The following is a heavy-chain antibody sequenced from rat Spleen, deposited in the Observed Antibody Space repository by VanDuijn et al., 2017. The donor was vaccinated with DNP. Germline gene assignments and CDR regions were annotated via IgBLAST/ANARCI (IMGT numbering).Heavy chain of an antibody. V-gene: IGHV4-2*01. CDR2: INKDSRTI. J-gene: IGHJ2*01. CDR3: VRERFGVDC. D-gene: IGHD4-3*01. Sequence: EVKLVESGGGLVQPGRSLKLSCEASGFNFNDYWMGWVRQAPGKGLEWIAEINKDSRTIKYTPSLKDKLTISRDNAQNTLYLQMSKLGSEDTAIYFCVRERFGVDCWGQGVMVTVSS. CDR1: GFNFNDYW.